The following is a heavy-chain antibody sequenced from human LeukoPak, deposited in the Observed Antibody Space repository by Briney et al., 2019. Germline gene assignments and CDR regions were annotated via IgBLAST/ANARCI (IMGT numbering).Heavy chain of an antibody. V-gene: IGHV1-69*13. Sequence: SVKVSCKASGGTFSSYAISWVRQAPGQGLEWMGGIIPIFGTANYAQKFQGRVTITADESTSTAYMELSRLRSDDTAVYYCARVPSRITMVRGVINWFDPWGQGTLVTVSS. CDR2: IIPIFGTA. CDR1: GGTFSSYA. D-gene: IGHD3-10*01. CDR3: ARVPSRITMVRGVINWFDP. J-gene: IGHJ5*02.